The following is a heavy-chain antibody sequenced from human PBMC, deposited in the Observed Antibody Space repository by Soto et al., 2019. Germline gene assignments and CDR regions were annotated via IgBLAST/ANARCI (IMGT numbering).Heavy chain of an antibody. Sequence: GGSLRLSCAASGFTLSSYWMSWVRQAPDKGLEWVAVISYDGSNKYYADSVKGRFTISRDNSKNTLYLQMNSLRAEDTAVYYCARVPNSYAPLGLSDYWGQGTLVTVSS. CDR1: GFTLSSYW. V-gene: IGHV3-30-3*01. J-gene: IGHJ4*02. CDR2: ISYDGSNK. D-gene: IGHD5-18*01. CDR3: ARVPNSYAPLGLSDY.